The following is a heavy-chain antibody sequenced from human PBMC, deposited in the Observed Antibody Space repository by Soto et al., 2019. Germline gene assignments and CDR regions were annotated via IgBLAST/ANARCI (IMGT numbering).Heavy chain of an antibody. V-gene: IGHV2-5*02. CDR1: GFSLSTSGVG. CDR2: IYWDDDK. Sequence: SGPTLVNPTQTLTLTCTFSGFSLSTSGVGVGWIRQPPGKALEWLALIYWDDDKRYSPSLKSRLTITKDTSKNQVVLTMTNMDPVDTATYYCARRAIIAAAGTRGFDYWGQGTLVTVSS. CDR3: ARRAIIAAAGTRGFDY. D-gene: IGHD6-13*01. J-gene: IGHJ4*02.